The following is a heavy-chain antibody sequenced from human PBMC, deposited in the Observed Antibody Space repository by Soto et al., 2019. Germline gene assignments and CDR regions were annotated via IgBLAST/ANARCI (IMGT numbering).Heavy chain of an antibody. V-gene: IGHV2-70*17. CDR2: IDWDDAK. CDR3: ARMIFGRTGEYYFDY. D-gene: IGHD3-3*01. J-gene: IGHJ4*02. Sequence: GSGPTLVNPTQTLTLTCTFSGFSLSTSRMSVARIRQPPGKALEWLARIDWDDAKFFNTSLKTRLTVSKDTSKNQVVLALTNMDPVDSGTYYCARMIFGRTGEYYFDYWGQGILVTVSS. CDR1: GFSLSTSRMS.